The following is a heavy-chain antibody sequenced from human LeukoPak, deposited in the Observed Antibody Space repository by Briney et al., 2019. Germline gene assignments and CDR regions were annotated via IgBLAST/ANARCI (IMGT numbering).Heavy chain of an antibody. Sequence: PGGSLRLSCVASGFTFTNYVMSWVRQAPGKGLGWVSAISDSGGSTYYADSVKGRFTISRDNSKNTLYLQMNSLRAEDTAVYYCAKDPRVIVVGDAFDIWGQGTMVIVSS. CDR3: AKDPRVIVVGDAFDI. V-gene: IGHV3-23*01. CDR1: GFTFTNYV. CDR2: ISDSGGST. D-gene: IGHD3-22*01. J-gene: IGHJ3*02.